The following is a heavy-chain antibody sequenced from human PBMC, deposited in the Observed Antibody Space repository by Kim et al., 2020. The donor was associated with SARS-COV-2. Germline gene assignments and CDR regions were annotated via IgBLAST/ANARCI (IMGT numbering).Heavy chain of an antibody. J-gene: IGHJ6*01. D-gene: IGHD3-9*01. CDR2: IKSKTDGGTT. Sequence: GGSLRLSCAASGFTFSNAWMSWVRQAPGKGLEWVGRIKSKTDGGTTDYAAPVKGRFTISRDDSKNTLYLQMNSLKTGDTAVYYCTTRYYDILTGYYSPSGMDVWGQGTTGTVSS. V-gene: IGHV3-15*01. CDR3: TTRYYDILTGYYSPSGMDV. CDR1: GFTFSNAW.